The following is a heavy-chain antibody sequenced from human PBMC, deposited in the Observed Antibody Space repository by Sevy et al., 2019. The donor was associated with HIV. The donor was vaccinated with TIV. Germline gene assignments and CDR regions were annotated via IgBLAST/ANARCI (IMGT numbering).Heavy chain of an antibody. D-gene: IGHD3-10*01. Sequence: GGSLRLSCVGSGFTFRNFGVHWLRQAPGKGLEWLSVVSYDGSSKYYVDSVKGRCIVSRDNSKNTRYLQMSSLRTEDTAVYYCARGGSGDYYYYGVDVWGQGTTVTVSS. CDR3: ARGGSGDYYYYGVDV. CDR2: VSYDGSSK. J-gene: IGHJ6*02. CDR1: GFTFRNFG. V-gene: IGHV3-30*03.